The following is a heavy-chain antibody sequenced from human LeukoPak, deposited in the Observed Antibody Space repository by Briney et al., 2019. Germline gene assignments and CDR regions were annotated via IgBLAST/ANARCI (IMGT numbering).Heavy chain of an antibody. D-gene: IGHD5-12*01. J-gene: IGHJ4*02. CDR2: ISSSSSYI. CDR1: GFTFSSYG. CDR3: ARSGGYSGYDIDY. Sequence: GGSLRLSCAASGFTFSSYGMHWVRQAPGKGLEWVSSISSSSSYIYFADSVKGRFTISRDNAKKSLYLQMNSLRAEDTAVYYCARSGGYSGYDIDYWGQGTLVTVSS. V-gene: IGHV3-21*01.